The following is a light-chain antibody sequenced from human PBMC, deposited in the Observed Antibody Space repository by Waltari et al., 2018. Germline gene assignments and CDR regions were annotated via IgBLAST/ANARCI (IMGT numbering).Light chain of an antibody. J-gene: IGLJ1*01. CDR3: CSYTTTDTYV. Sequence: SALPQPASVSDSPGQSITIYCTGTSSDVGRYEYVSWYQQHPGKAPKLIIYDVSKRPSGVSNRFSGSTSGYTASLTISVLQSEDEADYYCCSYTTTDTYVFGSGTKVTVL. CDR2: DVS. CDR1: SSDVGRYEY. V-gene: IGLV2-14*03.